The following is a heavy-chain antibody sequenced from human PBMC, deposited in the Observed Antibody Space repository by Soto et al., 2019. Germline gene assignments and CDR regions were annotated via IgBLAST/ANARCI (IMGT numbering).Heavy chain of an antibody. CDR2: INHSGST. D-gene: IGHD6-6*01. J-gene: IGHJ4*02. Sequence: PSETLSLTCAVYGGSFSGHYWSWIRQPPGKGLEWIGEINHSGSTNYNPSLKSRVTISVDTSKNQFSLKLSSVTAADTAVYYCARGRYSSSSYFDYWGQGTLVTVSS. CDR1: GGSFSGHY. V-gene: IGHV4-34*01. CDR3: ARGRYSSSSYFDY.